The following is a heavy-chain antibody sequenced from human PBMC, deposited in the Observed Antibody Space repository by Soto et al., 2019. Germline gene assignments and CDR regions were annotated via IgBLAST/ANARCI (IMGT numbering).Heavy chain of an antibody. J-gene: IGHJ4*02. V-gene: IGHV1-18*04. Sequence: QVQLVQSGDEMKKPGASVRVSCKASGDRFSSYVLSWVRQAPGQGLEWMGWISVSNGNSKSAEKFQGRITMTIDTFTVTAYMDLKSLRADDTAMYYCARVGRGNGWHVRPGDIPYWGQGTRIAVSS. CDR1: GDRFSSYV. CDR3: ARVGRGNGWHVRPGDIPY. CDR2: ISVSNGNS. D-gene: IGHD6-19*01.